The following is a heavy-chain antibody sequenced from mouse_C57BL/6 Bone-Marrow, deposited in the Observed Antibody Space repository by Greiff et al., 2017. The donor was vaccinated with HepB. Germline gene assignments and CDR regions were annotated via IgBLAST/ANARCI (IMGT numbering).Heavy chain of an antibody. V-gene: IGHV3-6*01. CDR2: ISYDGSN. J-gene: IGHJ3*01. CDR1: GYSITSGYY. D-gene: IGHD4-1*01. Sequence: EVQLQQSGPGLVKPSQSLSLTCSVTGYSITSGYYWNWIRQFPGNKLEWMGYISYDGSNNYNPSLKNRISITRDTTKNQFFLKLNSVTTKDTATYYCARGTGTWFAYWGQGTLVTVSA. CDR3: ARGTGTWFAY.